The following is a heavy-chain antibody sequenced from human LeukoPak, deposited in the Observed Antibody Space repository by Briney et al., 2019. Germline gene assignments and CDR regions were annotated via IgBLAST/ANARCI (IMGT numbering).Heavy chain of an antibody. Sequence: KSSETLSLTCTVSGGSISRSDWWNWVRQPPGKGLEWIGEIFRSGSTNYNPSLKSRVTISVDKSKNQFSLKLSSVTAADTALYYCARALVSPYFFDYWGQGTLVTVSS. V-gene: IGHV4-4*02. CDR3: ARALVSPYFFDY. J-gene: IGHJ4*02. D-gene: IGHD3-10*01. CDR2: IFRSGST. CDR1: GGSISRSDW.